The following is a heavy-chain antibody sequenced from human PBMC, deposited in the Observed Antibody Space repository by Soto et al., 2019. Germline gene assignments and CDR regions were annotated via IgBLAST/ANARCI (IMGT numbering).Heavy chain of an antibody. CDR3: ARGGYCATTSCNRDHYGMDV. V-gene: IGHV3-72*01. Sequence: PGGSLRLSCVVSGFTFSDHYMDWVRQAPGKGLEWVGRTRNKANSYTTEYAASVKGRFTISRDDSKNSLYLQMNSLETEDTAVYYCARGGYCATTSCNRDHYGMDVWGQGTRVTVSS. J-gene: IGHJ6*02. D-gene: IGHD2-2*01. CDR2: TRNKANSYTT. CDR1: GFTFSDHY.